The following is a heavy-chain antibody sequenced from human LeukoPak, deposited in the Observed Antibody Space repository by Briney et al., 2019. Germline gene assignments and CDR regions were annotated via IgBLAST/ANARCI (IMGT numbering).Heavy chain of an antibody. CDR2: IYHSGST. V-gene: IGHV4-39*01. CDR1: GGSISSGSYY. Sequence: SQTPSLTCTVSGGSISSGSYYWGWIRQPPGKGLEWIGSIYHSGSTYYNPSLKSRVTISVDTSKNQFSLKLSSVTAADTAVYYCARHVSSDIVATGHFDYWGQGTLVTVSS. J-gene: IGHJ4*02. D-gene: IGHD5-12*01. CDR3: ARHVSSDIVATGHFDY.